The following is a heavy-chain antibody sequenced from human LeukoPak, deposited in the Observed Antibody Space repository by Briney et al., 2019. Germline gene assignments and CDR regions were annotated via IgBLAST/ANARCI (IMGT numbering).Heavy chain of an antibody. CDR3: ARVNGRSPRASYYYYMDV. CDR1: GFTFSSYW. V-gene: IGHV3-7*01. Sequence: GGSLRLSCAASGFTFSSYWMSWVRQAPGKGLEWVANIKQDGSEKYYVDSVKGRFTISRDNAKNSLYLQMNSLRAEDTAVYYCARVNGRSPRASYYYYMDVWAKGPRSPSP. J-gene: IGHJ6*03. D-gene: IGHD5-12*01. CDR2: IKQDGSEK.